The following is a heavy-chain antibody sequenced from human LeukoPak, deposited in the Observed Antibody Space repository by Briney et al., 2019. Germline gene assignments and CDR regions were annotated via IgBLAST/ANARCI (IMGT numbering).Heavy chain of an antibody. J-gene: IGHJ4*02. CDR1: GYTFTSYG. V-gene: IGHV1-18*01. D-gene: IGHD6-13*01. CDR2: ISAYNGNT. Sequence: ASVKVSCKASGYTFTSYGISWVRQAPGQGLEWMGWISAYNGNTNYAQKLQGRVTMTTDTSTSTAYMELRSLRSDDTAVYYCARARMAAAGTEEFDYWGQGTLVTVSS. CDR3: ARARMAAAGTEEFDY.